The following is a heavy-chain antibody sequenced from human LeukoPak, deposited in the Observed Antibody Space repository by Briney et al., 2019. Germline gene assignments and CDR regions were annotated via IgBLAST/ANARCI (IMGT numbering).Heavy chain of an antibody. CDR2: IKNGGSP. D-gene: IGHD5-12*01. CDR1: GGSFSGYY. CDR3: ARLTWITDY. V-gene: IGHV4-34*01. J-gene: IGHJ4*02. Sequence: SETLSLTCAVYGGSFSGYYWSWIRQPPVKGLEWIGHIKNGGSPNYNPPLKSRVTISLDTSKNQFSLTVSSVTAADTAVYYCARLTWITDYWGQGTLVTVSS.